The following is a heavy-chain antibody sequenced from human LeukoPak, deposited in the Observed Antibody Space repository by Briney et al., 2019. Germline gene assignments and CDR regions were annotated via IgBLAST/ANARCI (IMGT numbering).Heavy chain of an antibody. D-gene: IGHD3-22*01. CDR2: ISNSGST. Sequence: PSQTLSLTCTVSGDSISSGTHFWSWIRQHPGTGLESIGLISNSGSTYYNPSLKSRVTISLDTSKNQFSLKLRSVTAADTAVDYCARVRSVDDTSGTALDSWGQGTLVTVSS. CDR1: GDSISSGTHF. J-gene: IGHJ4*02. CDR3: ARVRSVDDTSGTALDS. V-gene: IGHV4-31*03.